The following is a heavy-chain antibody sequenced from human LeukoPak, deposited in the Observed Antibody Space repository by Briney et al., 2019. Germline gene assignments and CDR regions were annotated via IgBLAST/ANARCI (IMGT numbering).Heavy chain of an antibody. Sequence: SETLSLTCTVSGGSISSYYWSWIRQPPGMGLEWIGYIYYSGSTNYNPSLKSRVTMSVDTSKNQFSLKLTSVTAADTAVYYCARAGSSAYLIDYWGQGTLVTVSS. CDR2: IYYSGST. J-gene: IGHJ4*02. CDR1: GGSISSYY. CDR3: ARAGSSAYLIDY. D-gene: IGHD3-22*01. V-gene: IGHV4-59*01.